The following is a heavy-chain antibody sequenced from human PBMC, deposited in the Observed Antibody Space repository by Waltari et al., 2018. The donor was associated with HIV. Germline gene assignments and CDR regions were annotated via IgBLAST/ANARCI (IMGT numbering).Heavy chain of an antibody. V-gene: IGHV4-59*01. CDR1: GGSISSYY. CDR3: ARDRDYDSSGFYYDKGVFFDI. J-gene: IGHJ3*02. Sequence: QVQLQESGPGLVKPSETLSLTCTVSGGSISSYYCRWIRHPPGKGREWIGYIYYSGSTNYNPSLKSRVTISVDTSKNQFSLKLSSVTAADTAVYYCARDRDYDSSGFYYDKGVFFDIWGQGTMVTVSS. D-gene: IGHD3-22*01. CDR2: IYYSGST.